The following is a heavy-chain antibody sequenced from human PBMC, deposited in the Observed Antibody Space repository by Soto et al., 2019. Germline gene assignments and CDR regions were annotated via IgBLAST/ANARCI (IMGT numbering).Heavy chain of an antibody. CDR1: GGTFSSYT. CDR2: IIPILGIA. J-gene: IGHJ4*02. D-gene: IGHD1-26*01. CDR3: ARAGATVVTSGTFGY. Sequence: SVKVSCKASGGTFSSYTISWVRQAPGQGLEWMGRIIPILGIANYAQKFQGRVTITADKSTSTAYMELSSLRSEDTAVYYCARAGATVVTSGTFGYWGQGTLVTVSS. V-gene: IGHV1-69*02.